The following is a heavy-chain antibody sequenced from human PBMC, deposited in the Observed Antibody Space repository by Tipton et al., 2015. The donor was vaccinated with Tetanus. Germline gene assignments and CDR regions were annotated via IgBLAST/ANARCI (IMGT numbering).Heavy chain of an antibody. CDR1: GYTFSHYG. J-gene: IGHJ5*02. CDR3: ARGRGRGPHEYFER. D-gene: IGHD6-6*01. CDR2: ISPFNENV. V-gene: IGHV1-18*01. Sequence: QLVQSGAEVRKPGASVKVSCKASGYTFSHYGVNWVRQVPGQGLEWMGLISPFNENVSYAAKFQGRLTMTTDRSTATVYMDLRSLRSDDTAVYYGARGRGRGPHEYFERWGQGSLVSVSS.